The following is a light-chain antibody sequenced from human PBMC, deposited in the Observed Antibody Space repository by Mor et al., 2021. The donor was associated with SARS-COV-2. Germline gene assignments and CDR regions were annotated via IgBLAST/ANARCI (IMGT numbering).Light chain of an antibody. CDR1: QSVSSN. V-gene: IGKV3-11*01. CDR3: QQRSNWPPLT. Sequence: SQSVSSNLAWYQQKPGQAPRLLIYGASTRATGIPARFSGSGSGTDFTLTISSLEPEDFAVYYCQQRSNWPPLTFGGGTKVE. J-gene: IGKJ4*01. CDR2: GAS.